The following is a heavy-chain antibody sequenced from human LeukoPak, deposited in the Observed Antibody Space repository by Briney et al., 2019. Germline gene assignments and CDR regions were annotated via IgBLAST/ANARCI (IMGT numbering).Heavy chain of an antibody. CDR3: ANQGGSLTEVGYYMDV. V-gene: IGHV3-30*02. CDR2: IRSDGTSK. CDR1: GFTFSTYG. J-gene: IGHJ6*03. D-gene: IGHD1-26*01. Sequence: GGSLRLSCAASGFTFSTYGMHWVRQAPGKGLEWVAFIRSDGTSKYYTDSVKGRFAISRDNSKNTLYLQMNSLRAEDTAVYYCANQGGSLTEVGYYMDVWGKGTTVTVSS.